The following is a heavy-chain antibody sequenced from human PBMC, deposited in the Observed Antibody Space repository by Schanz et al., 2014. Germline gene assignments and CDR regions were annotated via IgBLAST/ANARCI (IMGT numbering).Heavy chain of an antibody. V-gene: IGHV3-64D*06. CDR1: GFIFGGSV. Sequence: EVQLLESGGGLIQPGGSLGLSWAASGFIFGGSVMAWVRQAPGKGLEYISAISNNGDSTYYADSVKGRFTISRDNSKNTLFLQMSSLRVDDMAVYYCGRAGTGMAGWYFELWGRGTLVTVSS. D-gene: IGHD5-18*01. J-gene: IGHJ2*01. CDR3: GRAGTGMAGWYFEL. CDR2: ISNNGDST.